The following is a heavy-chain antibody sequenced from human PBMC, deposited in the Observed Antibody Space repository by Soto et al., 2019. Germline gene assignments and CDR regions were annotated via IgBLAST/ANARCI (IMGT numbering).Heavy chain of an antibody. CDR3: AREAYYYDSSGYYRYFDY. J-gene: IGHJ4*02. Sequence: PSETLSLTCTVSGGSISSGGYYWSWIRQHPGKGLEWIGYIYYSGSTYYNPSLKSRVTISVDTSKNQFSLKLSSVTAADTAVYYCAREAYYYDSSGYYRYFDYWGQGTLVTVSS. D-gene: IGHD3-22*01. CDR1: GGSISSGGYY. CDR2: IYYSGST. V-gene: IGHV4-31*02.